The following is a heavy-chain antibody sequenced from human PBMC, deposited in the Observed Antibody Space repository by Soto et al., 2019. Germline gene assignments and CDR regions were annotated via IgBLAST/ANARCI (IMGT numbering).Heavy chain of an antibody. Sequence: SVKDSCKASGGTFSSYSISWVRQAPGQVLEWTGGIIPIFGTANYAQNFQGRVTITADKSTTTAYMELSSLRSEDTAVYYRARLKAYYYDSSGYYYHSWAHGTLVTVSS. J-gene: IGHJ5*01. CDR2: IIPIFGTA. V-gene: IGHV1-69*06. D-gene: IGHD3-22*01. CDR1: GGTFSSYS. CDR3: ARLKAYYYDSSGYYYHS.